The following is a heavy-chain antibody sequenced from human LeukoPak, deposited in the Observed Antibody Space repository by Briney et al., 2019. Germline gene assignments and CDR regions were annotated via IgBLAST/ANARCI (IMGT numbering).Heavy chain of an antibody. Sequence: PGGSLRLSCAASGFTFSSYAMNWVRQAPGRGPEWVSAISGSGENTYYADSVRGRFTISRDNPRNTLYLQLNSLRAEDTAIYYCAKDLGTVPAAIIAFDIWGQGTMVTVSS. V-gene: IGHV3-23*01. D-gene: IGHD2-2*01. CDR3: AKDLGTVPAAIIAFDI. CDR2: ISGSGENT. J-gene: IGHJ3*02. CDR1: GFTFSSYA.